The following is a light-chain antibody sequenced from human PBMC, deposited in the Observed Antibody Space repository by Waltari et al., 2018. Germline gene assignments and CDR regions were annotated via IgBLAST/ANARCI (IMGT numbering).Light chain of an antibody. CDR3: QVWDSSTDHVV. CDR2: DDS. V-gene: IGLV3-21*01. Sequence: SSVLTQPPSVSLAPGKTARITCGGNKIGVKSVHWYQQKPGQAPVVVIYDDSDRPSGVRDRFSGSNSGNTATLTISRVEAGDEADYYCQVWDSSTDHVVFGGGTKLTVL. J-gene: IGLJ2*01. CDR1: KIGVKS.